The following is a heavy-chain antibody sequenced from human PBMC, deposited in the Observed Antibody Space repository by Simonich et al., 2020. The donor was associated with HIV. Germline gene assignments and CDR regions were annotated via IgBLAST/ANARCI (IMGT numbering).Heavy chain of an antibody. J-gene: IGHJ1*01. D-gene: IGHD6-13*01. CDR1: GGSFSGYY. Sequence: QVQLQQWGAGLLKPSETLSLTCAVYGGSFSGYYWSWTRQPPGQGLEWIGEINPSGRTNYNPSLRSRVTISVATSKNQFSLKLSSVTAADTAVYYCARLTAGGLGEYFQHWGQGTLVTVSS. V-gene: IGHV4-34*01. CDR2: INPSGRT. CDR3: ARLTAGGLGEYFQH.